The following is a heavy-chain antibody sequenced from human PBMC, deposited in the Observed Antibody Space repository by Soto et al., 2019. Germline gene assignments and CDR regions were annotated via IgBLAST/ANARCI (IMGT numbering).Heavy chain of an antibody. Sequence: QVQLVQSGAEVKKPGSSVKVSCKASGGTFSSYAISWVRQAPGQGLEWMGGIIPIFGTANYAQKFQGRVTITADESTSTAYMELRRLRSEDTAVYYCARARFRGATALGFDYWGQGTLVTVSS. J-gene: IGHJ4*02. V-gene: IGHV1-69*01. CDR1: GGTFSSYA. D-gene: IGHD1-26*01. CDR3: ARARFRGATALGFDY. CDR2: IIPIFGTA.